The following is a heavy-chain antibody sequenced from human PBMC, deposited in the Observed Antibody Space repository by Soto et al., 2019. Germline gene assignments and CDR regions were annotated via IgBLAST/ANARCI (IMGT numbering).Heavy chain of an antibody. V-gene: IGHV3-9*01. CDR1: GFTFDDYA. J-gene: IGHJ6*02. D-gene: IGHD4-17*01. CDR2: ISWNSGSI. Sequence: PGGSLRLSCGASGFTFDDYAMHWVRQAPGKGLEWVSGISWNSGSIGYADSVKGRFTISRDNAKNSLYLQMNSLRAEDTALYYCAKANYGDYRVYYYYYGMDVWGQGTTVTVSS. CDR3: AKANYGDYRVYYYYYGMDV.